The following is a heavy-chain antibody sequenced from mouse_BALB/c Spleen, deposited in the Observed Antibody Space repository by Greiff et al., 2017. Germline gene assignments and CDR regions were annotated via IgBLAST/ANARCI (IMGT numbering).Heavy chain of an antibody. Sequence: EVQLVESGGGLVKPGGSLKLSCAASGFTFSSYAMSWVRQSPEKRLEWVAEISSGGSYTYYPDTVTGRFTISRDNAKNTLYLEMSSLRSEDTAMYYCARVLITPYYFDYWGQGTTLTVSS. CDR3: ARVLITPYYFDY. CDR2: ISSGGSYT. V-gene: IGHV5-9-4*01. J-gene: IGHJ2*01. D-gene: IGHD1-1*01. CDR1: GFTFSSYA.